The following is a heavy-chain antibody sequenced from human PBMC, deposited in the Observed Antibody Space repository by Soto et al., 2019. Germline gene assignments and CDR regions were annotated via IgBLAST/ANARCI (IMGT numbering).Heavy chain of an antibody. Sequence: QVQLVQSGAEVKQPGSSVKVSCKTSGDTFNSNAISWVRQAPGQGLEWMGRIVPMLGVADYAQKFQGRVTLSADKSTSTVYMALSSLRSEDTALYDCARGPDRPTALVNWGQGTLVTVSS. CDR1: GDTFNSNA. D-gene: IGHD5-18*01. CDR2: IVPMLGVA. J-gene: IGHJ4*02. CDR3: ARGPDRPTALVN. V-gene: IGHV1-69*04.